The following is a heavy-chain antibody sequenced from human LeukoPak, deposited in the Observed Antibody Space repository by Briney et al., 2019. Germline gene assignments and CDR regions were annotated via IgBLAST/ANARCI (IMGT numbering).Heavy chain of an antibody. D-gene: IGHD3-10*01. V-gene: IGHV3-74*01. CDR2: IKGDGIST. CDR3: AKDIPPLRWFGESVY. J-gene: IGHJ4*02. CDR1: GFDFSSNW. Sequence: GGSLRLSCAASGFDFSSNWMHWVRHAPGQGLVWVSRIKGDGISTNYADSVKGRFTISRDIAKNTLYLQMNSLRAEDTAVYYCAKDIPPLRWFGESVYWGQGTLVTVSS.